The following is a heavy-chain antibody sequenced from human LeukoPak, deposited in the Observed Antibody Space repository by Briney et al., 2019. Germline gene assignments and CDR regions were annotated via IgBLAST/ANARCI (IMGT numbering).Heavy chain of an antibody. CDR2: IYYSGST. Sequence: SETLSLTCTVSGGSISSYYWSWIRQPPGKGLEWIGYIYYSGSTNYNPSPKSRVTISVDTSKNQFSLKLSSVTAADTAVYYCARVIQDCSGGSCYSIDYWGQGTLVTVSS. D-gene: IGHD2-15*01. CDR1: GGSISSYY. V-gene: IGHV4-59*01. J-gene: IGHJ4*02. CDR3: ARVIQDCSGGSCYSIDY.